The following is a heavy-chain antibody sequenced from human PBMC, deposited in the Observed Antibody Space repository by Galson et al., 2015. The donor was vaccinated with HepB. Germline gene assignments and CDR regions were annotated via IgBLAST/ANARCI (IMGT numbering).Heavy chain of an antibody. J-gene: IGHJ4*02. Sequence: SVKVSCKASGYTFTTYGISWVRQAPGQGLEWMGWISAYNGNANYAQNLQGRVTMTTDTSTSTAYMELRSLRSDDTAVYYCALSRDGYNWGYWGQGTLVTVSS. D-gene: IGHD5-24*01. V-gene: IGHV1-18*04. CDR3: ALSRDGYNWGY. CDR1: GYTFTTYG. CDR2: ISAYNGNA.